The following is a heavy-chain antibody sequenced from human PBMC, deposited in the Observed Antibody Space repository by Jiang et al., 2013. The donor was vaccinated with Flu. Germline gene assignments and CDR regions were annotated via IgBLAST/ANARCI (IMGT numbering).Heavy chain of an antibody. D-gene: IGHD3-10*01. CDR2: IYYSGST. Sequence: GLVKPSETLSLTCTVSGGSISSYYWSWIRQPPGKGLEWIGYIYYSGSTNYNPSLKSRVTISVDTSKNQFSLKLSSVTAADTAVYYCARGDTMVRGVMGYWGRGTLVTVSS. J-gene: IGHJ4*02. V-gene: IGHV4-59*01. CDR1: GGSISSYY. CDR3: ARGDTMVRGVMGY.